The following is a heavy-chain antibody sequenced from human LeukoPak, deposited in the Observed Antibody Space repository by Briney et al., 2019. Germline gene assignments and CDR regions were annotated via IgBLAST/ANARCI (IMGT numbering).Heavy chain of an antibody. CDR2: ISACNGNT. CDR3: ASVSIAAAGTGFDY. J-gene: IGHJ4*02. D-gene: IGHD6-13*01. CDR1: GYIFTSYG. Sequence: ASVKVSCKASGYIFTSYGISWVRQAPGQGLEWMGWISACNGNTNYAQKLQGRVTMTTDTSTSTAYMELRSLRSDDTAVYYCASVSIAAAGTGFDYWGQGTLVTVSS. V-gene: IGHV1-18*01.